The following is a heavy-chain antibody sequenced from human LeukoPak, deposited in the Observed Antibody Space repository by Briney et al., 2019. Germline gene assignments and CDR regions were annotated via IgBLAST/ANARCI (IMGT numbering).Heavy chain of an antibody. V-gene: IGHV1-69*05. CDR2: IIPIFGTA. J-gene: IGHJ6*03. Sequence: SVKVSCKASGGTFSSYAISWVRQAPGQGLEWMGRIIPIFGTANYAQKFQGRVTITTDESTSTAYMELSSLRSEDTAVYYCAGDAGKAYYYYYYMDVWGKGTTVTVSS. CDR1: GGTFSSYA. CDR3: AGDAGKAYYYYYYMDV. D-gene: IGHD6-13*01.